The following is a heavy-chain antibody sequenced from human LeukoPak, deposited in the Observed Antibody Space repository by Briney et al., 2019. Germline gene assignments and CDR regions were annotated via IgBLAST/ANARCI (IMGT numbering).Heavy chain of an antibody. J-gene: IGHJ3*02. CDR2: ISSTSTNI. Sequence: GGSLRLSCAASRFTFSTYSMNWVRQAPGRGLDWVSYISSTSTNIYYEDSVKGRFTISRDNAKNSLYLHMTSLRAEDTAVYYCVRNDGDDAFDIWGQGTMVTVSS. V-gene: IGHV3-48*01. CDR1: RFTFSTYS. D-gene: IGHD4-17*01. CDR3: VRNDGDDAFDI.